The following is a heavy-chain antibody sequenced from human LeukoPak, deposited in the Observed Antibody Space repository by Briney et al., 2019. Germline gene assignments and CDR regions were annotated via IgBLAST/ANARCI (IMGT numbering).Heavy chain of an antibody. CDR3: ARNENSGWGYFDY. J-gene: IGHJ4*02. CDR1: RFTFNSYA. Sequence: GGSLRLSCAASRFTFNSYAMIWVRQAPGKGLEWVSVIGGSNGITFYVGSVEGRFTISRDNSKDMLYLQMNSLRAEDTAVYYCARNENSGWGYFDYWGQGTLVTVSS. CDR2: IGGSNGIT. D-gene: IGHD5-12*01. V-gene: IGHV3-23*01.